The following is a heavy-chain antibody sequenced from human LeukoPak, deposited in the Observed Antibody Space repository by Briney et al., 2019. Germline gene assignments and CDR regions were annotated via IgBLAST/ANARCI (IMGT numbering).Heavy chain of an antibody. CDR1: GDTFSSYA. J-gene: IGHJ4*02. CDR3: AREACREMGVMWPRLGGQDCRYDH. V-gene: IGHV1-69*04. D-gene: IGHD3-16*01. Sequence: SVKVSCKASGDTFSSYAINWVRQAPGQGPEWMGRITPFLGIANYPQKFQGRVTITADESTATAYMELSSLISEDSAVYYCAREACREMGVMWPRLGGQDCRYDHWGQGTLVTVSS. CDR2: ITPFLGIA.